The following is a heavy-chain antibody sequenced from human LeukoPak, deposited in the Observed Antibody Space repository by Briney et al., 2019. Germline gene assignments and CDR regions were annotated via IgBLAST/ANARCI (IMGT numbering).Heavy chain of an antibody. Sequence: EASVKVSCKASGGTFSSYAITWVRQAPGQGLEWMGWISAHDGTRNYALKHEDRVTMTTDTSTSTAYMELRGLRSDDTAVYYCARRSTLYSSGRFYFDYWGQGTLVTVSS. J-gene: IGHJ4*02. CDR3: ARRSTLYSSGRFYFDY. CDR2: ISAHDGTR. CDR1: GGTFSSYA. D-gene: IGHD6-19*01. V-gene: IGHV1-18*01.